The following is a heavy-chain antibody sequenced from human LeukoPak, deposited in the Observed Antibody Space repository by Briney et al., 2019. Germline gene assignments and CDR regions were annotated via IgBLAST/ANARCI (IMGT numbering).Heavy chain of an antibody. CDR1: GGSISSYY. D-gene: IGHD5-24*01. Sequence: PSETLSLTCTVSGGSISSYYWSWIRQPPGKGLEWIGYIYYSGSTNYNTSLKSRVTISVDTSKNQFSLKLSSVTAADTAVYYCARVRRDGYIQLDYWGQGTLVTVSS. CDR3: ARVRRDGYIQLDY. V-gene: IGHV4-59*01. CDR2: IYYSGST. J-gene: IGHJ4*02.